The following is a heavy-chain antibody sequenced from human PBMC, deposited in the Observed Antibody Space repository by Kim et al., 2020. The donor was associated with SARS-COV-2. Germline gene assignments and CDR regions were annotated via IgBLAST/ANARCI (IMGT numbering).Heavy chain of an antibody. Sequence: GGSLRLSCAASGFTFSSYAMRWVRQAPGKGLEWVAVISYDGSNTYYADSVKGRFTISRDNSKNTLYLQMNSLRAEDTAVYYCARGGAAAGTLIDYWGQGTLVTVSS. J-gene: IGHJ4*02. CDR2: ISYDGSNT. D-gene: IGHD6-13*01. CDR3: ARGGAAAGTLIDY. V-gene: IGHV3-30*04. CDR1: GFTFSSYA.